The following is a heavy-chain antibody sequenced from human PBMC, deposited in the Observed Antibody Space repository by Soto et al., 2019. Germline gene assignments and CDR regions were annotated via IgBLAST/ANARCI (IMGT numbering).Heavy chain of an antibody. CDR3: AKDRLAGGFDY. CDR1: GFTFSSYA. V-gene: IGHV3-23*01. Sequence: PGGSLRLSCAASGFTFSSYAMHWVRQAPGKGLEWVSLVSATASTTYYTDSVKGRFTISRDNSRNTVYLQMNSLRADDTAVYYCAKDRLAGGFDYWGQGTLVTVSS. J-gene: IGHJ4*02. CDR2: VSATASTT. D-gene: IGHD3-16*01.